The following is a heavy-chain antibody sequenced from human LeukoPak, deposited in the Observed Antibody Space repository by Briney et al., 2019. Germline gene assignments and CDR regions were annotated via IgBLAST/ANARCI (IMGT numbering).Heavy chain of an antibody. CDR1: GFTFDDYA. J-gene: IGHJ3*01. Sequence: PGGSLRLSCAASGFTFDDYAMHWVRQAPGKGLEWVSLISWDGSSVYYADSVKGRFTISRDNGKNSLYLQMNSLRAEDTALYYCAKGGNSWLGNDAFDVWGQGTMVTVSS. CDR2: ISWDGSSV. V-gene: IGHV3-43D*03. CDR3: AKGGNSWLGNDAFDV. D-gene: IGHD6-13*01.